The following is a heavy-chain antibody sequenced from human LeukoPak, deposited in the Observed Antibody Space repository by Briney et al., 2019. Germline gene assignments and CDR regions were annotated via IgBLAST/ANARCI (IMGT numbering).Heavy chain of an antibody. J-gene: IGHJ4*02. D-gene: IGHD5-24*01. CDR3: ARLAGRRARLARNY. CDR1: GGSFSGYY. Sequence: PSETLSLTCAVYGGSFSGYYWSWIRQPPGKGLEWIGEINHSGSTNYNPSLKSRVTISVDTSKNQFSLKLSSVTAADTAVYYCARLAGRRARLARNYWGQGTLVTVSS. V-gene: IGHV4-34*01. CDR2: INHSGST.